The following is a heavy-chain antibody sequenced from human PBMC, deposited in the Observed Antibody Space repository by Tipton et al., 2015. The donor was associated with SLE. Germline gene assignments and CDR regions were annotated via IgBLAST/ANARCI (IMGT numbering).Heavy chain of an antibody. V-gene: IGHV4-31*03. J-gene: IGHJ4*02. CDR3: AREGRREQLALDY. D-gene: IGHD6-6*01. CDR1: GGSISSGGYY. CDR2: IYYSGST. Sequence: TLSLTCTVSGGSISSGGYYWSWIRQHPGKGLEWIGYIYYSGSTNYNPSLKSRVTISVDTSKSQFSLKLSSVTAADTAVYYCAREGRREQLALDYWGQGTLVTVSS.